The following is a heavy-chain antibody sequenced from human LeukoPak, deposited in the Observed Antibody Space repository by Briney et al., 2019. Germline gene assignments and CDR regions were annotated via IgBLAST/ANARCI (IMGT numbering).Heavy chain of an antibody. CDR2: INNDGNLV. D-gene: IGHD4-11*01. J-gene: IGHJ6*04. Sequence: GGSLRLSCSVSGFIFRNFWMHWVRQAPGKGPEWVSRINNDGNLVTYADSVKGRFTISRDSARDTVFLQMNSLRVEDTAVYYCVRGLGDVWGKGTLLTVSS. V-gene: IGHV3-74*01. CDR1: GFIFRNFW. CDR3: VRGLGDV.